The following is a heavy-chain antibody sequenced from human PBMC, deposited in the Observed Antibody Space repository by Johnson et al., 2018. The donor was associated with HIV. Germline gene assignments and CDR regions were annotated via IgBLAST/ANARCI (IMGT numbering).Heavy chain of an antibody. V-gene: IGHV3-7*02. CDR1: GFTFDDYG. J-gene: IGHJ3*02. CDR3: ARGSGDGYSYGLTPDAFDI. D-gene: IGHD5-18*01. Sequence: VQLVESGGGVVRPGGSLRLSCAASGFTFDDYGMSWVRQAPGKGLEWVANIKQDGSEKYYVDSVKGRFTISRDNSKNTLYLQMNSLRAEDTAVYYCARGSGDGYSYGLTPDAFDIWGQGTMVTVSS. CDR2: IKQDGSEK.